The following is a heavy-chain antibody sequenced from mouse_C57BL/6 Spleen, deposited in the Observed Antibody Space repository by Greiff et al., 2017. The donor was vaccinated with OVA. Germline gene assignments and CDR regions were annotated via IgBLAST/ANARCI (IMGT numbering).Heavy chain of an antibody. CDR2: ISDGGSYT. CDR1: GFTFSSYA. Sequence: EVQVVESGGGLVKPGGSLKLSCAASGFTFSSYAMSWVRQTPEKRLEWVATISDGGSYTYYPDNVKGRFTISRDNAKNNLYLQMSHLKSEDTAMYYCARDRMVTTSAMDYWGQGTSVTVSS. CDR3: ARDRMVTTSAMDY. J-gene: IGHJ4*01. V-gene: IGHV5-4*01. D-gene: IGHD2-2*01.